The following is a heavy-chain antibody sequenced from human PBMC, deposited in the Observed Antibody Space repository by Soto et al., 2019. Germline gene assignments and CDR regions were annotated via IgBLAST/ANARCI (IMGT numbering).Heavy chain of an antibody. CDR1: GFTFSSYW. V-gene: IGHV3-7*01. CDR3: ARVVGYDFWSGYYLYYYYGMDV. J-gene: IGHJ6*02. Sequence: GGSLRLSCAASGFTFSSYWMSWVRQAPGKGLEWVANIKQDGSEKYYVDSVKGRFTISRDNAKNSLYLQMNSLRAEDTAVYYCARVVGYDFWSGYYLYYYYGMDVWGQGTTVTVSS. CDR2: IKQDGSEK. D-gene: IGHD3-3*01.